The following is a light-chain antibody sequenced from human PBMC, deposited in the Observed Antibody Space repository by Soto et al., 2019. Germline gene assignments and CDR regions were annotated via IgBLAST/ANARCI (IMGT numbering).Light chain of an antibody. CDR2: GAS. CDR1: QSLSTY. J-gene: IGKJ2*01. V-gene: IGKV1-39*01. CDR3: QQSYSIPPQFT. Sequence: DIQMTQSPSSLSASVGDRVTITCRATQSLSTYLNWYQQIPWKAPKLLIYGASSLQSGVPTRVSGSGSGSDFTLTISSLQPEDFEIYYCQQSYSIPPQFTFGQGTKLEIK.